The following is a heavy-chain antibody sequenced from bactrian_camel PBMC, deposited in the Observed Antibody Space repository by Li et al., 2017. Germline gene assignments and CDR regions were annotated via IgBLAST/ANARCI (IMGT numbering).Heavy chain of an antibody. V-gene: IGHV3S9*01. CDR3: AADWTRAVFFANVPDFAF. CDR1: GSTRNC. Sequence: HVQLVESGGGSMQAGGSLRLSCTVSGSTRNCMGWIRQVSGQEREGVASIDADGETSYADSVKGRFTISRDVANNVLYLEMKDLKSEDSAMYYCAADWTRAVFFANVPDFAFSGPGTQVT. CDR2: IDADGET. D-gene: IGHD3*01. J-gene: IGHJ6*01.